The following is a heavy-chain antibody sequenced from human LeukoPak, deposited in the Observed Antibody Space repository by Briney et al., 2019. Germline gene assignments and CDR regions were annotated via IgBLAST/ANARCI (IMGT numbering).Heavy chain of an antibody. J-gene: IGHJ4*02. CDR1: GFTFSSYW. D-gene: IGHD4/OR15-4a*01. CDR3: ATGAGGGY. CDR2: IKQDGRER. Sequence: GGSLRLSCAASGFTFSSYWMTWVRQAPGKGLEWVANIKQDGRERNYVDSVKGRFTISRDNAKNSLYLQMNTRRDEDAAVYYCATGAGGGYWGQGTLVTVS. V-gene: IGHV3-7*03.